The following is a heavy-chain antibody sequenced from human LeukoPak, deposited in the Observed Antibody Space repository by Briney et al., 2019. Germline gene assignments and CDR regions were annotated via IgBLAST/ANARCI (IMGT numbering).Heavy chain of an antibody. CDR2: FDPEDGET. D-gene: IGHD3-22*01. Sequence: ASVKASCKVSGYTLTELSMHWVRQAPGKRLEWMGGFDPEDGETIYAQKFQGRVTMTEDTSTNTAYMELSSLRSEDTAVYYCATDLAAYYYDSSGSYGTGWGQGTLVTVSS. CDR3: ATDLAAYYYDSSGSYGTG. V-gene: IGHV1-24*01. CDR1: GYTLTELS. J-gene: IGHJ4*02.